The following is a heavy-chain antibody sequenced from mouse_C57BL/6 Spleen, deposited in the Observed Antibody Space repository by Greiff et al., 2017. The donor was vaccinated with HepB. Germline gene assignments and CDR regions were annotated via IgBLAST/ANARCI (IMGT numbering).Heavy chain of an antibody. J-gene: IGHJ4*01. D-gene: IGHD2-5*01. CDR1: GYSFTGYY. CDR2: IYPYNGVS. Sequence: VQLQQSGPELVKPGASVKISCKASGYSFTGYYMHWVKQSHGNILDWIGYIYPYNGVSSYNQKFKGKATLTADKSSSTAYMELRSLTSEDSAVYYCARRPYYSNPPYAMDYWGQGTSVTVSS. CDR3: ARRPYYSNPPYAMDY. V-gene: IGHV1-31*01.